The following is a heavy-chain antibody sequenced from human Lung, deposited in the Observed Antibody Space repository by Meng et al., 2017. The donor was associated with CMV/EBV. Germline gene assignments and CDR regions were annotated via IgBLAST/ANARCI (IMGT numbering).Heavy chain of an antibody. V-gene: IGHV1-69*05. D-gene: IGHD1-26*01. CDR2: IIPFLGTS. Sequence: SXXVSXKASGLTFNNSAISWVRQAPGQGPEWMGGIIPFLGTSHYAQNFQGRLLITTDESTTTAYMELSSLKSEDTALYYCARTRGSYYASALDHWGQGPLVTVSS. CDR1: GLTFNNSA. CDR3: ARTRGSYYASALDH. J-gene: IGHJ4*02.